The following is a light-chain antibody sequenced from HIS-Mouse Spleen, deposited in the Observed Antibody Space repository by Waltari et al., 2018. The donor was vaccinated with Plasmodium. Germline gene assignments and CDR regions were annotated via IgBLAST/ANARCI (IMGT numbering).Light chain of an antibody. CDR3: QQRSNWPRFT. J-gene: IGKJ3*01. V-gene: IGKV3-11*01. CDR1: QSVSSY. Sequence: EIVLTQSPATLSLSPGERATLSCRASQSVSSYVAWYQQKPGQAPRLLIYDASNRATGIPARVSGSVSGTDFTLTISSLEPEDFAVYYCQQRSNWPRFTFGPGTKVDIK. CDR2: DAS.